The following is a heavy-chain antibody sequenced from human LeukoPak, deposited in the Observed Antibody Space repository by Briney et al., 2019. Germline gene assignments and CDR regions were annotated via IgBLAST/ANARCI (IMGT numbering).Heavy chain of an antibody. D-gene: IGHD2-15*01. J-gene: IGHJ4*02. CDR2: IYYSGST. Sequence: SETLSLTCTVSGGSISGGGYYWSWIRQHPGKGLEWIGYIYYSGSTYYNPSLKSRVTISVDTSKNQFSLKLSSVTAADTAVYYCARGLGGGSGYLDYWGQGTLVTVSS. V-gene: IGHV4-31*03. CDR3: ARGLGGGSGYLDY. CDR1: GGSISGGGYY.